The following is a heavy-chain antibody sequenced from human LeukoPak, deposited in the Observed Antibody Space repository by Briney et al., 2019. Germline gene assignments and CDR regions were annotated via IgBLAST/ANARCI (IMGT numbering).Heavy chain of an antibody. D-gene: IGHD2-21*01. CDR2: ISAHNGNT. J-gene: IGHJ6*02. V-gene: IGHV1-18*01. Sequence: ASVKVSCKASGYTFTSYGISWVRQAPGQGREWMGWISAHNGNTNYAQKLQGRVTMTTDTSTSTAYMELRSLRSDDTAVYYCARGIGDYRYYGMDVWGQGTTVTVSS. CDR1: GYTFTSYG. CDR3: ARGIGDYRYYGMDV.